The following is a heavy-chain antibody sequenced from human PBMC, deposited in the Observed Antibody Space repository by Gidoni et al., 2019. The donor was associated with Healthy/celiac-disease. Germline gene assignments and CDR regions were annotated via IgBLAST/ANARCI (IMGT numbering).Heavy chain of an antibody. J-gene: IGHJ4*02. Sequence: ELQLVESGGCLVQPGWSLSLSRAASGFTFSSYAVSCVRQAQRKGLEWVSAISSSGGSTYYADSVKGRFTISRENSKNTLYLQMNSLRAEDTAVYYCAKDHGYWSSGWYDKYFDYWGQGTLVTVSS. D-gene: IGHD6-19*01. CDR3: AKDHGYWSSGWYDKYFDY. V-gene: IGHV3-23*04. CDR2: ISSSGGST. CDR1: GFTFSSYA.